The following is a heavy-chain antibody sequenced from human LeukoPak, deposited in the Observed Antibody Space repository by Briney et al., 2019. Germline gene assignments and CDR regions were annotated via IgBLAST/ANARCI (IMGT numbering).Heavy chain of an antibody. CDR2: ISYSGNT. D-gene: IGHD3-9*01. Sequence: SETLSLTCTASGGSISSYSLSWIRQPPGKGLEWIGYISYSGNTNYNPSLKTRVTISVDTSKNQFSLKLSSVTAADTAVYYCARGRYSAGDNWFDPWGQGTLVTVSS. CDR1: GGSISSYS. CDR3: ARGRYSAGDNWFDP. V-gene: IGHV4-59*08. J-gene: IGHJ5*02.